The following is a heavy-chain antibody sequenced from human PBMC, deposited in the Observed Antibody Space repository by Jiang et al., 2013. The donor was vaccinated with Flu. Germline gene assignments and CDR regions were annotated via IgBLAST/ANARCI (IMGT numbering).Heavy chain of an antibody. Sequence: GTTAYAQKFQGRVTMTRDTSTSTAYMELSSLTSEDTAVYYCARGGSIYLSRDSDWLLYAFDYWGQGTLVTVSS. CDR2: GTT. D-gene: IGHD3-9*01. J-gene: IGHJ4*02. CDR3: ARGGSIYLSRDSDWLLYAFDY. V-gene: IGHV1-46*01.